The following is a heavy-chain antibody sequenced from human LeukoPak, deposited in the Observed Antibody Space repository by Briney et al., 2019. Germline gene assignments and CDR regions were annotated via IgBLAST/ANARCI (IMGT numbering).Heavy chain of an antibody. CDR1: GGTFSSYA. CDR3: AREGPAPEYFQH. Sequence: ASVKVSCKASGGTFSSYAISWVRQAPGQGLEWMGRIIPILGIANYAQKFQGRVTITADESTATAYMELSSLRAEDTAVYYCAREGPAPEYFQHWGQGTLVTVSS. J-gene: IGHJ1*01. V-gene: IGHV1-69*04. CDR2: IIPILGIA.